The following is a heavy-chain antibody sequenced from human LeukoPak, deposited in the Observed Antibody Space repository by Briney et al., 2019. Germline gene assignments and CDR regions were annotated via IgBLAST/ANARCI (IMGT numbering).Heavy chain of an antibody. J-gene: IGHJ6*03. CDR2: IYYSGST. Sequence: SETLSLTCTVSGGSISSGDYYWSWIRQPPGKGLEWIGYIYYSGSTYYNPSLKSRVTISVDTSKNQFSLKLSSVTAADTAVYYCAVWSGPLYYYYYYMDVWRKGTTVTVSS. CDR1: GGSISSGDYY. CDR3: AVWSGPLYYYYYYMDV. D-gene: IGHD3-3*01. V-gene: IGHV4-30-4*08.